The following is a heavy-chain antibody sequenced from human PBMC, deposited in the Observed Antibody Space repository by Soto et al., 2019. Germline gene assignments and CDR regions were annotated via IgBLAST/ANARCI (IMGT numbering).Heavy chain of an antibody. J-gene: IGHJ4*02. D-gene: IGHD6-19*01. CDR3: ARDSHVGSGWQLTADY. Sequence: QVQLVESGGGVVQPGRSLRLSCAASGFTFSSYGMHWVRQAPGKGLEWVAVIWYDGSNKYYAESVKGRFTISRDNSKNTLYLQMNSLRAEDTAVYYCARDSHVGSGWQLTADYWVQGTLVTVSS. CDR2: IWYDGSNK. V-gene: IGHV3-33*01. CDR1: GFTFSSYG.